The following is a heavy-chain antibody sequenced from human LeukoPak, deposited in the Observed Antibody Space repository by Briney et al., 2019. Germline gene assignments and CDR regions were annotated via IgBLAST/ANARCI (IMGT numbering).Heavy chain of an antibody. CDR2: TYYRPYKSNRSRWYN. J-gene: IGHJ6*03. CDR3: ASGYLDYYYYMDV. CDR1: GDSVSSNSVA. V-gene: IGHV6-1*01. Sequence: SQTLSLTCAISGDSVSSNSVAWNWIRQSPSRGLEWLGRTYYRPYKSNRSRWYNEYAVFVKSRITINPDTSKNQFSLQLNSVTPEDTAVYYCASGYLDYYYYMDVWAKGTTVTVSS. D-gene: IGHD6-25*01.